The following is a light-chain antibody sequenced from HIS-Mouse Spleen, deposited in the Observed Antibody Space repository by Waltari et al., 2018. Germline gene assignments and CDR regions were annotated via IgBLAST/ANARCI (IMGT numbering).Light chain of an antibody. J-gene: IGLJ2*01. CDR1: SLRSYY. V-gene: IGLV3-19*01. Sequence: SSELTQDPAVSVALGQTVRITCQGDSLRSYYASWYQQKPGQAPVLVIYGKNNRPSGIPDRFSGSSSGNTASLTITGAQAEDEADYYSNSRDSSGNHYVVFGGGTKLTVL. CDR2: GKN. CDR3: NSRDSSGNHYVV.